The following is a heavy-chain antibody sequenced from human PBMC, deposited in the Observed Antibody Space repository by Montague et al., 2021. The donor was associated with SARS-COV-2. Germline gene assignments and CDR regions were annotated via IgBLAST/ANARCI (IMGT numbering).Heavy chain of an antibody. D-gene: IGHD3-22*01. CDR3: AKDHPVYDTSGYYHYGASDI. CDR1: GFTFSSYA. CDR2: VSGSTTNT. J-gene: IGHJ3*02. Sequence: SRRLSFSASGFTFSSYAMSWVRQAPGKGLGWVSTVSGSTTNTFYADSVKGRFTISRDNSKNTLYLQMNSLRVEDSAVYYCAKDHPVYDTSGYYHYGASDIWGQGTMVTVSS. V-gene: IGHV3-23*01.